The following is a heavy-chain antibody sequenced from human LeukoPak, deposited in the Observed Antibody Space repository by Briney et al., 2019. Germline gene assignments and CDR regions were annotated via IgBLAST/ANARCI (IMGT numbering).Heavy chain of an antibody. CDR2: INHDGSDT. Sequence: GGSLRLSCAASGFTFKLYWMHWVRQVPGRGPVWVSRINHDGSDTIYADSVRGRFTISRDDAKNTLYLQMNNLRAEDTAVYYCARGVPGGYYFDYWGQGTLVTVSS. V-gene: IGHV3-74*01. D-gene: IGHD5-12*01. CDR3: ARGVPGGYYFDY. CDR1: GFTFKLYW. J-gene: IGHJ4*02.